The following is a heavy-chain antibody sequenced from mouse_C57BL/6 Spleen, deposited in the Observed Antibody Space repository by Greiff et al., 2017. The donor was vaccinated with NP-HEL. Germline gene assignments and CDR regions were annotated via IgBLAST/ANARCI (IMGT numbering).Heavy chain of an antibody. CDR3: TTGRHLRLRGTY. J-gene: IGHJ3*01. CDR1: GFNIKDDY. D-gene: IGHD3-2*02. Sequence: EVQLQQSGAELVRPGASVKLSCTASGFNIKDDYMHWVKQRPEQGLEWIGWIDPENGDTEYASKFQGKATITADTSSNTAYLQLSSLTSEDTAVYYCTTGRHLRLRGTYWGQGTLVTVSA. CDR2: IDPENGDT. V-gene: IGHV14-4*01.